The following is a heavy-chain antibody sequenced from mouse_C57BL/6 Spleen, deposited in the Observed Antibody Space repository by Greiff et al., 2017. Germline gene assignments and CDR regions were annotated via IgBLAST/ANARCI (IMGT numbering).Heavy chain of an antibody. CDR1: GYSITSGYY. V-gene: IGHV3-6*01. Sequence: VQLKQSGPGLVKPSQSLSLTCSVTGYSITSGYYWNWIRQFPGNKLEWMGYISYDGSNNYNPSLKNRISITRDTSKNQFFLKLNSVTTEDTATYYCARGLGLDYGGQGTTLTVSS. D-gene: IGHD4-1*01. J-gene: IGHJ2*01. CDR2: ISYDGSN. CDR3: ARGLGLDY.